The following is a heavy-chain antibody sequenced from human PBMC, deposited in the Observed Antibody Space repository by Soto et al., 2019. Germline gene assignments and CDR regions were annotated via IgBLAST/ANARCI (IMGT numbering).Heavy chain of an antibody. J-gene: IGHJ4*02. CDR2: IYYSGST. CDR1: GGSISSGGYY. V-gene: IGHV4-31*03. D-gene: IGHD3-3*02. Sequence: SETLSLTCTVSGGSISSGGYYWSWIRQHPGKGLEWIGYIYYSGSTYYNPSLKSRVTISVDTSKNQFSLKLSSVTAADTAVYYCARAHFWSGYYFDYWGQGTLVTVSS. CDR3: ARAHFWSGYYFDY.